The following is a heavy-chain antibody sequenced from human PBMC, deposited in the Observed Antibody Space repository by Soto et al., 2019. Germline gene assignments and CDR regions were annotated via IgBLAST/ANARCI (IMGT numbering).Heavy chain of an antibody. Sequence: ASVKVSCKASGYTFNKYYIHWVRQAPGQGLERMGIINPSGGSTSYAQKFQGRVIMTRDTSTSTVYMELSSLRSEDTAVYYCARIGPRITIFGRVPPDYYYYYMDVWGKGTTVTVSS. CDR1: GYTFNKYY. CDR2: INPSGGST. J-gene: IGHJ6*03. V-gene: IGHV1-46*02. D-gene: IGHD3-3*01. CDR3: ARIGPRITIFGRVPPDYYYYYMDV.